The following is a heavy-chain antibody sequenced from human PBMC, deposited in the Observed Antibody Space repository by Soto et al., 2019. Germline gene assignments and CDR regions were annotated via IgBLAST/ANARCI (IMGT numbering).Heavy chain of an antibody. J-gene: IGHJ4*02. V-gene: IGHV1-69*01. CDR1: GGTFSSYA. CDR3: ASPGYCTNGVCKIYYFDY. CDR2: IIPIFGTA. D-gene: IGHD2-8*01. Sequence: QVQLVQSGAEVKKPGSSVKVSCKASGGTFSSYAISWVRQAPGQGLEWMGGIIPIFGTANYAQKFQGRVKITADESTSTAYMELNSLRSEDTAVYYCASPGYCTNGVCKIYYFDYWGQGTLVTVSS.